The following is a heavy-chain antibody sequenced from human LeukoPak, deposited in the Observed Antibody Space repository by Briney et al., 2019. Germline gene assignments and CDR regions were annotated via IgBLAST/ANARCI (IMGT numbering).Heavy chain of an antibody. Sequence: GGSLRLSCKGSGFIFGDYAMNWVRQAPGKGLEWVSGINWNGGSTGYADSVEGRFTISRDNAKNSLYLQMNSLRAEDTALYYCARGGGIAAAGIFDYWGQGTLVTVSS. CDR2: INWNGGST. CDR3: ARGGGIAAAGIFDY. V-gene: IGHV3-20*04. D-gene: IGHD6-13*01. CDR1: GFIFGDYA. J-gene: IGHJ4*02.